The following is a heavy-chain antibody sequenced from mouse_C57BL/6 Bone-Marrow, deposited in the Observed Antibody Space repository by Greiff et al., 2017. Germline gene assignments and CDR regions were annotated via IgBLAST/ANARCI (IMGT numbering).Heavy chain of an antibody. J-gene: IGHJ3*01. Sequence: VQLQQSGAELARPGASVKLSCKASGYTFTSYGISWVKQRTGQGLEWIGEIYPRSGNTYYNEKFKGKAKLTADKSSSTAYMELRSLTSEDSAVYFCATRRAYWGQETLVTVSA. V-gene: IGHV1-81*01. CDR1: GYTFTSYG. CDR3: ATRRAY. CDR2: IYPRSGNT.